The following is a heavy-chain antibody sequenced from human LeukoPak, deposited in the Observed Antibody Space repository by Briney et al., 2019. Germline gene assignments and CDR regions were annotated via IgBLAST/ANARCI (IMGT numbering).Heavy chain of an antibody. CDR3: ARDASVSADY. D-gene: IGHD5/OR15-5a*01. Sequence: ASVKVSCKASGNTFTGYYMHWVRQAPGQGLEWMGRIDPNSGGTSYAQNFQGRVTMTRDTSISTAYMDLTRLTSDDTAVYYCARDASVSADYWGQGTLVTVSS. CDR2: IDPNSGGT. V-gene: IGHV1-2*06. CDR1: GNTFTGYY. J-gene: IGHJ4*02.